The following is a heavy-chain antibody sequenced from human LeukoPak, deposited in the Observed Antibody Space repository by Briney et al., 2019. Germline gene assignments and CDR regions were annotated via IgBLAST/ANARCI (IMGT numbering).Heavy chain of an antibody. Sequence: GGSLRLSCAASGFTFSNSWMSWVRQAPGKGLEWVGRIKSKADGGTTDYAAPMKGRFTISRDDSKNTLYLQMNSLKTEDTAVYYCTTDRGYDLWSLMMCWGKGTLVTVSS. D-gene: IGHD3-3*01. V-gene: IGHV3-15*01. J-gene: IGHJ1*01. CDR3: TTDRGYDLWSLMMC. CDR1: GFTFSNSW. CDR2: IKSKADGGTT.